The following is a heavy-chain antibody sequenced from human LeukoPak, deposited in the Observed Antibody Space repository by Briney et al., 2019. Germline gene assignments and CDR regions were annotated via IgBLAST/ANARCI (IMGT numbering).Heavy chain of an antibody. D-gene: IGHD3-3*01. CDR2: ISGIGGST. CDR3: AKGLYYDFWSGYLAY. J-gene: IGHJ4*02. Sequence: PGGSLRLSCAASGFTFSSYAMSWGRQAPGKGLEWVSAISGIGGSTYYADSVKGRFTISRDNSKNTLYLQMNSLRAEDTAVYYCAKGLYYDFWSGYLAYWGQGTLVTVSS. CDR1: GFTFSSYA. V-gene: IGHV3-23*01.